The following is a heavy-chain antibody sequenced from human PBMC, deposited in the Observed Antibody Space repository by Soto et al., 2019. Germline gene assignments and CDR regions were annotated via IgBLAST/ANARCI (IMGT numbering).Heavy chain of an antibody. CDR1: GYTFNNYD. CDR3: TRAYGAETFDF. J-gene: IGHJ5*01. V-gene: IGHV1-8*02. D-gene: IGHD3-10*01. Sequence: GASVKVSCKASGYTFNNYDIHWVRQAPGHGLEWMGWMNPNSGNTGYAQNFRGRVTMTQNTAIGTAYMELSSLRSDVTSTDYCTRAYGAETFDFWGQGTRVTVSS. CDR2: MNPNSGNT.